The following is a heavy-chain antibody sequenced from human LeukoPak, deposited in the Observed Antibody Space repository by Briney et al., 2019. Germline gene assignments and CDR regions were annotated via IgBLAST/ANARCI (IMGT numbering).Heavy chain of an antibody. D-gene: IGHD3-9*01. J-gene: IGHJ6*03. CDR1: GYSFTSYW. CDR2: IYPGDSDT. V-gene: IGHV5-51*01. Sequence: GESLKISCKGSGYSFTSYWIGWVRQMPGKGLEWMGIIYPGDSDTRYSPSFQGQVTISADKSISTAYLQWSSLKASDTAMYYCARRNYDILTGYSYYMDVWGKGTTVTVSS. CDR3: ARRNYDILTGYSYYMDV.